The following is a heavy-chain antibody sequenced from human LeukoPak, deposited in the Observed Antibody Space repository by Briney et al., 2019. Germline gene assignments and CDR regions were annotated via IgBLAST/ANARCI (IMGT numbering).Heavy chain of an antibody. CDR2: IWCDGSNK. CDR1: GFTFSSYG. CDR3: AREHDILTGYTEDDASDI. Sequence: PGGSLRLSCAASGFTFSSYGMHWVRQAPGKGLEWVAVIWCDGSNKYYADSVKGRFTTSRDNSKNTLYLQMNSLRAEDTAVYYCAREHDILTGYTEDDASDIWGQGTMVTVSS. J-gene: IGHJ3*02. D-gene: IGHD3-9*01. V-gene: IGHV3-33*01.